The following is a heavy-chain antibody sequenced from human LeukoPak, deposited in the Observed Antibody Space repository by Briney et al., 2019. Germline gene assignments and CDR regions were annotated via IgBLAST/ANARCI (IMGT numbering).Heavy chain of an antibody. Sequence: AGGSLRLSCAASGFTFSSYEMNWVRQAPGKGLEWVSYISSSGSTIYYADSVKGRFTISRDNAKNSLYLQMNSLRAEDTAVYYCAKAPGKIVVPYYFDYWGQGTLVTVSS. CDR1: GFTFSSYE. CDR2: ISSSGSTI. J-gene: IGHJ4*02. CDR3: AKAPGKIVVPYYFDY. V-gene: IGHV3-48*03. D-gene: IGHD3-22*01.